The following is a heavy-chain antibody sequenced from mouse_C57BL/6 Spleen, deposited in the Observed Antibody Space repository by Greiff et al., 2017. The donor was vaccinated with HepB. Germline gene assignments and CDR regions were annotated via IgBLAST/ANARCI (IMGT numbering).Heavy chain of an antibody. D-gene: IGHD2-4*01. CDR1: GYTFTSYW. CDR3: AVLRRGDGYAMDY. CDR2: INPSSGYT. V-gene: IGHV1-7*01. J-gene: IGHJ4*01. Sequence: VQLQQSGAELAKPGASVKLSCKASGYTFTSYWMHWVKQRPGQGLEWIGYINPSSGYTKYNQKFKDKATLTADKSSSTAYMQRSSLTYEDSAVYYCAVLRRGDGYAMDYWGQGTSVTVSS.